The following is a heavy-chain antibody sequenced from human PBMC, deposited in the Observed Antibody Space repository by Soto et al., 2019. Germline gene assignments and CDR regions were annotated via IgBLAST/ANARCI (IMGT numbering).Heavy chain of an antibody. V-gene: IGHV3-23*01. CDR2: ISGSGGST. J-gene: IGHJ4*02. CDR1: GFTFSSYA. Sequence: GVSLRLSCAASGFTFSSYAMSWVRQAPGKGLEWVSAISGSGGSTYYADSVKGRFTISRDNSKNTLYLQMNSLRAEDTAVYYCAKDPHWSAMVTYLDYWGQGTLVTVSS. D-gene: IGHD5-18*01. CDR3: AKDPHWSAMVTYLDY.